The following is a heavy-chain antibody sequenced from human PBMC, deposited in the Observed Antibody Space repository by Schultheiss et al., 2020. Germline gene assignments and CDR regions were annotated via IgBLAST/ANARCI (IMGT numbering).Heavy chain of an antibody. CDR3: AREGYSSSWYGMVNWFDP. J-gene: IGHJ5*02. V-gene: IGHV3-74*01. Sequence: GGSLRLSCAASGFTFSSYWMHWVRQAPGKGLVWVSRINSDGSSTSYADSVKGRFTISRDNAKNTLYLQMNSLRAEDTAVYYCAREGYSSSWYGMVNWFDPWGQGTLVTVSS. CDR2: INSDGSST. CDR1: GFTFSSYW. D-gene: IGHD6-13*01.